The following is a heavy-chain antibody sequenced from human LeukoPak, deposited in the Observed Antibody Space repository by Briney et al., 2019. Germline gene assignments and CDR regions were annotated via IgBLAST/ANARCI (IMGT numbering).Heavy chain of an antibody. V-gene: IGHV1-8*01. CDR3: ARDLLNEGNHLDY. D-gene: IGHD4-23*01. Sequence: SVKVSCKASGYTFTSYDINWVRQATGQGLEWMGWMNPNSGNTGYAQKFQGRVTMTRNTSISTAYMELSSLRSEDTAVYYCARDLLNEGNHLDYWGQGTLVTVSS. J-gene: IGHJ4*02. CDR1: GYTFTSYD. CDR2: MNPNSGNT.